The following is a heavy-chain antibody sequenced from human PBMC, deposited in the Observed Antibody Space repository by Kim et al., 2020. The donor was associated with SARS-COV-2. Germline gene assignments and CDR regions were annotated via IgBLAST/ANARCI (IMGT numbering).Heavy chain of an antibody. CDR2: INPISGGT. D-gene: IGHD1-26*01. V-gene: IGHV1-2*06. Sequence: ASVKVSCKASGYTFTGYYMHWVRQAPGQGLEWMGRINPISGGTNYAQKFQGRVTMTRDTSISTAYMELSRLRSDDTAVYFCARDLPAVGATPGDYYYGTDVWGQGTAVTVPS. CDR3: ARDLPAVGATPGDYYYGTDV. CDR1: GYTFTGYY. J-gene: IGHJ6*02.